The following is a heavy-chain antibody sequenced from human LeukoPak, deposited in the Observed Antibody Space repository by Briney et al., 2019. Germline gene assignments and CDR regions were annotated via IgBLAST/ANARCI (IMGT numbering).Heavy chain of an antibody. J-gene: IGHJ6*03. CDR3: ARDPYNGNYGDSYYYYMDV. CDR2: INNDGSDT. Sequence: GGSLRLSCAASGFTFSNAWMSWVRQAPGKGLEWVGRINNDGSDTKYADSVQGRFTISRDNAKNTLYLQMNSLRAEDTAIYYCARDPYNGNYGDSYYYYMDVWGKGTTVTISS. V-gene: IGHV3-74*01. CDR1: GFTFSNAW. D-gene: IGHD1-26*01.